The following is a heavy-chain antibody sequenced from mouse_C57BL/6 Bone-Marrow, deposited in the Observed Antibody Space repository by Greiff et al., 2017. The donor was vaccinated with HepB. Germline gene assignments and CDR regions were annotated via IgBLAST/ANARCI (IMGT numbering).Heavy chain of an antibody. V-gene: IGHV2-6*01. D-gene: IGHD1-1*01. J-gene: IGHJ3*01. CDR3: ASRSTTVVATPFAY. CDR2: IWGVGST. CDR1: GFSLTSYG. Sequence: VKLEESGPGLVAPSQSLSITCTVSGFSLTSYGVDWVRQSPGRGLEWLGVIWGVGSTNYNSALKSRLSISKDNSKSQVFLKMNSLQTDDTAMYYCASRSTTVVATPFAYWGQGTLVTVSA.